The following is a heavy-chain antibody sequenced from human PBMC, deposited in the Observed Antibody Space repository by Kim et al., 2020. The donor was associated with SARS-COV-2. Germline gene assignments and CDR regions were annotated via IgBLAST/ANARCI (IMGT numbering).Heavy chain of an antibody. CDR3: ARGGPFSGSGSPFDY. D-gene: IGHD3-10*01. V-gene: IGHV1-3*04. Sequence: ASVKVSCKASGYTFSNNGMDWVRRAPGQSLEWMGWINIADGRTEYAQKFHGRVTITRDTSASATYLELSRLTSEDTAVYYCARGGPFSGSGSPFDYWGQGTLRTVSS. J-gene: IGHJ4*02. CDR1: GYTFSNNG. CDR2: INIADGRT.